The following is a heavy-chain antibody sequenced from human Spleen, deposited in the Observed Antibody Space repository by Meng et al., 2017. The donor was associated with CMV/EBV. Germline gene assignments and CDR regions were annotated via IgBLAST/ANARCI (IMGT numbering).Heavy chain of an antibody. Sequence: SQTLSLTCAVYGGSFSGYYWSWIRQPPGKGLEWSGEINHSGSTNYNPSLKSRVTISVDTSKNQFSLKLSSVTAADTAVYYCARGYSSSWRWNWFDPWGQGTLVTVSS. J-gene: IGHJ5*02. CDR3: ARGYSSSWRWNWFDP. D-gene: IGHD6-6*01. CDR2: INHSGST. V-gene: IGHV4-34*01. CDR1: GGSFSGYY.